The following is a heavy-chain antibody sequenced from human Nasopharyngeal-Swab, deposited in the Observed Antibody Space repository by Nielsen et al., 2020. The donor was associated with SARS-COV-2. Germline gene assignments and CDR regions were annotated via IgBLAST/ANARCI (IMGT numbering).Heavy chain of an antibody. CDR2: IIPIFGTA. Sequence: SVKVSCKASGGTFSSYAISWVRQAPGQGLEWMGGIIPIFGTANYAQKFRGRVTITADESTSTAYMELSSLRSEDTAVYYCARDLWRRAARDYYYGMDVWGQGTTVTVSS. CDR1: GGTFSSYA. D-gene: IGHD3-3*01. V-gene: IGHV1-69*13. CDR3: ARDLWRRAARDYYYGMDV. J-gene: IGHJ6*02.